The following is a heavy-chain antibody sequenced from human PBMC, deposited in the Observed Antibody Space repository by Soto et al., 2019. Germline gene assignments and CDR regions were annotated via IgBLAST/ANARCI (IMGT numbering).Heavy chain of an antibody. CDR3: SEVFRRTYYYGISAEDSDLYYYYYCMDF. CDR1: GLTFRSYS. CDR2: LRVRGGST. D-gene: IGHD3-10*01. Sequence: PGRSLTLSCASSGLTFRSYSRSLVRQAPGKGLEWLPALRVRGGSTYYADSVKGRFTISRDNSKNTLYLQMNSQRAEDTAVYYWSEVFRRTYYYGISAEDSDLYYYYYCMDFPVQG. V-gene: IGHV3-23*01. J-gene: IGHJ6*02.